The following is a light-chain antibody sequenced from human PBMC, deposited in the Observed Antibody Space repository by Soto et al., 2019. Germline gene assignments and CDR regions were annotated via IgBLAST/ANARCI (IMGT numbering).Light chain of an antibody. J-gene: IGLJ1*01. CDR2: EAY. V-gene: IGLV2-23*01. CDR3: CSYAGDSFNYV. Sequence: QSVLTQPASVSGSPGQSITISCTGTSSDVGGHNLVSWYQQHPDKAPKVIIYEAYRRPSGVSTRFSGYKSGNTASLTISGLQAEDEAIYYCCSYAGDSFNYVFGTGTKVTVL. CDR1: SSDVGGHNL.